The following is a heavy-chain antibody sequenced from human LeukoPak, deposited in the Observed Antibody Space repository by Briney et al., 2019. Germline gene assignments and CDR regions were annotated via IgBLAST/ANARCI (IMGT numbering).Heavy chain of an antibody. CDR3: TTGPLWFGELSDY. D-gene: IGHD3-10*01. Sequence: GGSLRLSCAAYGFTFSNAWMSWVRQAPGKGLEWVVRIKSKTDGGTTDYAAPVKGRFTISRDDSKNTLYLQMNSLKTEDTAVYYCTTGPLWFGELSDYWGQGTLVTVSS. CDR1: GFTFSNAW. V-gene: IGHV3-15*01. J-gene: IGHJ4*02. CDR2: IKSKTDGGTT.